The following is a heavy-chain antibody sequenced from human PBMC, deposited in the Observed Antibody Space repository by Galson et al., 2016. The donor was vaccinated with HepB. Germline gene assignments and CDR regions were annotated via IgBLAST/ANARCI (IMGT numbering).Heavy chain of an antibody. CDR2: INHSGST. D-gene: IGHD3-10*01. CDR3: ARYRTYYYGSGSSPGYYYYAMDV. Sequence: SETLSLTCAVYGGSFSGYFWSWIRQPPGKGLEWIGEINHSGSTNYNPSLKSRVTVSVDTSKNQFSLKLTSVTAADTAVYYCARYRTYYYGSGSSPGYYYYAMDVWGKGTTVTVSS. J-gene: IGHJ6*04. CDR1: GGSFSGYF. V-gene: IGHV4-34*01.